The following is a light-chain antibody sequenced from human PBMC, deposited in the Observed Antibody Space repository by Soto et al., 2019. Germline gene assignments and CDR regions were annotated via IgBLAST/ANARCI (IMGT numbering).Light chain of an antibody. CDR3: QQYSTYST. J-gene: IGKJ1*01. Sequence: DIQMTQSPSTLSASVGDRVTITCRASQSISSSLAWYQQEPGKAPKLLIYDASNLESGVPSIFSGSGSGTEFTLTISSLPPDDFATYYCQQYSTYSTFGQGTKVDIK. V-gene: IGKV1-5*01. CDR2: DAS. CDR1: QSISSS.